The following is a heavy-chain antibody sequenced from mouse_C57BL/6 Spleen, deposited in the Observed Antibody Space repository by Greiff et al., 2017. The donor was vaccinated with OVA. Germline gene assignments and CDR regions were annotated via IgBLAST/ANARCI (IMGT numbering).Heavy chain of an antibody. J-gene: IGHJ3*01. V-gene: IGHV1-61*01. CDR2: IYPSDSET. CDR1: GYTFTSYW. CDR3: ARRRVGLASFAY. D-gene: IGHD1-1*02. Sequence: QVQLQQPGAELVRPGSSVKLSCKASGYTFTSYWMDWVKQRPGQGLEWIGNIYPSDSETHYNQKFKDKATLTVDKSSSTAYMQLSSLTSEDSAVYYCARRRVGLASFAYWGQGTLVTVSA.